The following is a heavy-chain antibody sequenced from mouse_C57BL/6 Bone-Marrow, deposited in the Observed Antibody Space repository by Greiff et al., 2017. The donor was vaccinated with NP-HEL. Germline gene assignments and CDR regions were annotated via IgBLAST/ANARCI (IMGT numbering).Heavy chain of an antibody. Sequence: VQLQQSGPELVKPGASVKLSCKASGYTFTSYDINWVKQRPGQGLEWIGWLSPRAGSTNYNEKFKGKATLTVDTSSSTAYMELHSLASEDSAVYVCARSPLWSYAMDYWGQGTSVTVTS. V-gene: IGHV1-85*01. D-gene: IGHD1-1*02. J-gene: IGHJ4*01. CDR3: ARSPLWSYAMDY. CDR2: LSPRAGST. CDR1: GYTFTSYD.